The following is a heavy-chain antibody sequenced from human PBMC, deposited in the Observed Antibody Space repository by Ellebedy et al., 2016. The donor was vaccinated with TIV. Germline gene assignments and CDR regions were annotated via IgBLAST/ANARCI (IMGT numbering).Heavy chain of an antibody. D-gene: IGHD5-24*01. J-gene: IGHJ4*02. Sequence: PGGSLRLSCAASGFTFSSYPMNWVRQAPGKGLEWVSAISDTGGSTYYADSVKGRFTISRDNSKNTLDLQMNSLRAEDTAVYFCGTVATTFDYWGQGTLVTVSS. CDR2: ISDTGGST. CDR1: GFTFSSYP. CDR3: GTVATTFDY. V-gene: IGHV3-23*01.